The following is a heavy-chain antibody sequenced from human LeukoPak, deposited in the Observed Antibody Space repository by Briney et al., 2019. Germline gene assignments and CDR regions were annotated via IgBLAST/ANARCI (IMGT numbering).Heavy chain of an antibody. J-gene: IGHJ4*02. CDR3: ARSYGSGSYYNF. CDR1: GFTFSSYS. V-gene: IGHV3-48*01. D-gene: IGHD3-10*01. Sequence: QAGGSLRLSCAASGFTFSSYSMNWVRQAPGKGLEWVSYVSSSSSTIYYADSVKGRFTISRENAKNSLYLQMNSLRVEDTAVYYCARSYGSGSYYNFWGQGTLVTVSS. CDR2: VSSSSSTI.